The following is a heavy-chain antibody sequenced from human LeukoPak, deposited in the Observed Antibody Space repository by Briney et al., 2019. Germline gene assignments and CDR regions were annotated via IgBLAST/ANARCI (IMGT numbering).Heavy chain of an antibody. CDR2: IYTSGST. Sequence: SQTLSLTCTVSGGSISSGSYYWSWIRQPAGKGLEWIGRIYTSGSTNYNPSLKSRVTISVDTSKNQFSLKLSSVTAADTAVYYCASGQFGQNYYYYMDVWGKGTTVTISS. CDR3: ASGQFGQNYYYYMDV. CDR1: GGSISSGSYY. J-gene: IGHJ6*03. D-gene: IGHD3-10*01. V-gene: IGHV4-61*02.